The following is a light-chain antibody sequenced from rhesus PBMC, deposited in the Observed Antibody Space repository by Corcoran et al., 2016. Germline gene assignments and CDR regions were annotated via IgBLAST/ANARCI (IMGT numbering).Light chain of an antibody. V-gene: IGKV1-22*01. CDR1: QGISSW. CDR3: QQYSSRPLT. J-gene: IGKJ4*01. CDR2: KAS. Sequence: DIQMTQSPSSLSASVGDTVTITCRASQGISSWLAWYQQKPGKAPKFLFYKASSLQSGVPSRFSGNGSGTDFTLTISILQSEDFATYYCQQYSSRPLTFGGGPKVGIK.